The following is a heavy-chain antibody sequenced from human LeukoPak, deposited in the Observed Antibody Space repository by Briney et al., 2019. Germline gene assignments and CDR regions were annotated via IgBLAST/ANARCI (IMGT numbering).Heavy chain of an antibody. V-gene: IGHV3-30*18. J-gene: IGHJ6*03. CDR1: GFTFSSYG. Sequence: SGGSLRLSCAASGFTFSSYGMHWVRQAPGKGLEWVAVISYDGSNKYYADSVKGRFTISRDNSKNTLYLQMNSLRAEDTAVYYCAKDGERYFDWLLDYYYYYYMDVWGKGTTVTVSS. CDR2: ISYDGSNK. D-gene: IGHD3-9*01. CDR3: AKDGERYFDWLLDYYYYYYMDV.